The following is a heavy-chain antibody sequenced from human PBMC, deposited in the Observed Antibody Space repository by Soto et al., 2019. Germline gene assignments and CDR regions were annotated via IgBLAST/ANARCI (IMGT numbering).Heavy chain of an antibody. Sequence: GESLKISCKGSGYSFTSYWIGWVRQMPGKGLEWMGIIYPGDSDTRYSPSFQGQVPISADKSISTAYLQWSSLKASDTAMYYCARSDYGCKYYYGMDVWGQGTTVTVSS. CDR1: GYSFTSYW. CDR3: ARSDYGCKYYYGMDV. J-gene: IGHJ6*02. CDR2: IYPGDSDT. V-gene: IGHV5-51*01. D-gene: IGHD4-17*01.